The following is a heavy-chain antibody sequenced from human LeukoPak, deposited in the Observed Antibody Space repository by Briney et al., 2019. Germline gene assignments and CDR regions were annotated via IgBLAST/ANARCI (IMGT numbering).Heavy chain of an antibody. CDR1: GGSISSSSYF. V-gene: IGHV4-39*01. J-gene: IGHJ4*02. Sequence: SSETLSLTCTVSGGSISSSSYFWRWIRQPPGRGLEWIGSISFTGSTYYNSSRKRRVTLSVDTSKNQFSLKLSSVTAADTAVYYCARLKSMVYGFDYWGQGTLVTVSS. CDR3: ARLKSMVYGFDY. D-gene: IGHD2-8*01. CDR2: ISFTGST.